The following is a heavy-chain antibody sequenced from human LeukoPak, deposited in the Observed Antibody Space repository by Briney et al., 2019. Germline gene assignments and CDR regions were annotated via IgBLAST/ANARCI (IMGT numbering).Heavy chain of an antibody. D-gene: IGHD3-10*01. CDR3: ARGGLWFGKGSFDAFDI. Sequence: GGSLRLSCAASGFTVSSNYMSWVRQAPGKGLEWVSVIYSGGSTYYADSVKGRFTISRDNSKNTLYLQMNSLRAEDTAVYYCARGGLWFGKGSFDAFDIWGQGTMVTVSS. J-gene: IGHJ3*02. CDR2: IYSGGST. CDR1: GFTVSSNY. V-gene: IGHV3-66*01.